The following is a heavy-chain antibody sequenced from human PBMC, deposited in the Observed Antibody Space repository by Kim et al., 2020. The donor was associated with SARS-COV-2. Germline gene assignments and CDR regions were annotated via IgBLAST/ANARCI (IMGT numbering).Heavy chain of an antibody. D-gene: IGHD3-3*01. CDR2: IYYSGST. Sequence: SETLSLTCTVSGGSISSSSYYWGWIRQPPGKGLEWIVSIYYSGSTYYNPSLKSLVTISVDTSKNQFSLKLSSVTAAATAVYYCARRGEISVERFLEWLTNDAFDIWGQGTMVTVSS. CDR1: GGSISSSSYY. V-gene: IGHV4-39*01. J-gene: IGHJ3*02. CDR3: ARRGEISVERFLEWLTNDAFDI.